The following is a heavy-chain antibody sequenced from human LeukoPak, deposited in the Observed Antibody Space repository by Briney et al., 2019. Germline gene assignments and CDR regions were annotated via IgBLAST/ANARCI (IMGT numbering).Heavy chain of an antibody. CDR3: ARDGPTAYFDY. D-gene: IGHD5-18*01. J-gene: IGHJ4*02. CDR1: GFTFNNCW. V-gene: IGHV3-7*01. CDR2: IKQDGSEE. Sequence: GGSLRLSCAASGFTFNNCWMTWVRQAPGKGLEWVANIKQDGSEEYYVDSVKGRFTISRDNVKNSLYLQMNSLRAEDTAVYYRARDGPTAYFDYWGQGTLVTVSS.